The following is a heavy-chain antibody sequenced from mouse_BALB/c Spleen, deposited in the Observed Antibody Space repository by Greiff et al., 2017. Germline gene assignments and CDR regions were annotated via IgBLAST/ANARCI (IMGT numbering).Heavy chain of an antibody. J-gene: IGHJ3*01. CDR1: GFTFSDYG. Sequence: EVQLVESGGGLVQPGGSRKLSCAASGFTFSDYGMAWVRQAPGKGPEWVAFISNLAYSIYYADTVTGRFTISRENAKNTLYLEMSSLRSEDTAMYYCARNSETTVRSWFAYWGQGTLVTVSA. CDR3: ARNSETTVRSWFAY. V-gene: IGHV5-15*02. D-gene: IGHD1-1*01. CDR2: ISNLAYSI.